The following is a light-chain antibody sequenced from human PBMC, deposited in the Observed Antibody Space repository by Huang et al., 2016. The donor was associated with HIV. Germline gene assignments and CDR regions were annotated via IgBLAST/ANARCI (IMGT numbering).Light chain of an antibody. J-gene: IGKJ4*01. CDR1: QDSTDS. CDR2: DAS. Sequence: AIQLTQSPSFLSASVGDRVTITCRASQDSTDSLAWYQQKPGKPPKVVIYDASSLESGVPSRFSGSGSGADFTLTISSLQPEDFATYYCQQFKNYPLTFGGGTKVEVK. V-gene: IGKV1D-13*01. CDR3: QQFKNYPLT.